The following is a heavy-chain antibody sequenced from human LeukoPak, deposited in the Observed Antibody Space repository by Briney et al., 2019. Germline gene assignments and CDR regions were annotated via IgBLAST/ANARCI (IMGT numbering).Heavy chain of an antibody. CDR3: ARGHGSGSTNWFDP. Sequence: GASVKVSCKASGYTFTSYGISWVRQAPGQGLEWMGWISAYNGNTNYAQKFQGRVTMTRDMSTSTVYMELSSLRFEDTAVYYCARGHGSGSTNWFDPWGQGTLVTVSS. CDR2: ISAYNGNT. J-gene: IGHJ5*02. D-gene: IGHD3-10*01. CDR1: GYTFTSYG. V-gene: IGHV1-18*01.